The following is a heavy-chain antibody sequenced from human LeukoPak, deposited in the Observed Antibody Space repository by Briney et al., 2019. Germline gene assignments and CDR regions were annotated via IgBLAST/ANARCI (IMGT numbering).Heavy chain of an antibody. J-gene: IGHJ1*01. CDR1: GGSSGTYS. CDR2: IYNSGST. CDR3: ASPDPYYYDSSGYVGYFQH. Sequence: PSETLSLTCTVSGGSSGTYSWNWIRQPPGKGLEWIGYIYNSGSTNYNPSLKSRVTISLDTSKNQFSLRLNSVTSADTAVYYCASPDPYYYDSSGYVGYFQHWGQGTLVTVSS. V-gene: IGHV4-59*01. D-gene: IGHD3-22*01.